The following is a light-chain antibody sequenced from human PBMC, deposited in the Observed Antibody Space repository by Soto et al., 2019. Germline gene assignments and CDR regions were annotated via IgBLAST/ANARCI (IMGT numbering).Light chain of an antibody. CDR3: AAWDDSLSGVV. Sequence: QSVLTQPPSASGTPGQRVTISCSGSSSNIGSNYVYWYQQLPGTAPKPLIYRNNQRPSGVPDRFSGSKSGTSASLAISGLRSEDEAEYYCAAWDDSLSGVVFGGGTQLTVL. CDR2: RNN. V-gene: IGLV1-47*01. J-gene: IGLJ2*01. CDR1: SSNIGSNY.